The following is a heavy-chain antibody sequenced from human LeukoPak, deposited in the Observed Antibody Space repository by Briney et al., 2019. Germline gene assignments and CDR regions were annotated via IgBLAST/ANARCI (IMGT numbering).Heavy chain of an antibody. J-gene: IGHJ4*02. D-gene: IGHD2-2*01. CDR1: GFTFSSYG. CDR3: AKGTAGVPAAIPNYFDY. Sequence: GGSLRLSCAASGFTFSSYGMHWVRQAPGKGLEWVSAISGSGGSTYYADSVKGRFTISRDNSKNTLYLQMNSLRAEDTAVYYCAKGTAGVPAAIPNYFDYWGQGTLVTVSS. V-gene: IGHV3-23*01. CDR2: ISGSGGST.